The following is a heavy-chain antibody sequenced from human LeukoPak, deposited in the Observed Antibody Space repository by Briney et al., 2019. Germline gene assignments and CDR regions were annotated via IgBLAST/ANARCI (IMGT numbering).Heavy chain of an antibody. V-gene: IGHV3-23*01. J-gene: IGHJ4*02. D-gene: IGHD2-2*01. CDR3: ANRASHCFDY. Sequence: GGSLRLSCAASGFTFSSYGMSWVRQAPGKGLEWVSTISGGGGGTFYADSVKGRFTISRDNSKNTLYLQMNSLRVEDTAVYYCANRASHCFDYWGQGTIVPVSS. CDR2: ISGGGGGT. CDR1: GFTFSSYG.